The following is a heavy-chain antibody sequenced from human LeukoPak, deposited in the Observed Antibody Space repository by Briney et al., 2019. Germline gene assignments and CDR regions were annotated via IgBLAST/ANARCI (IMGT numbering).Heavy chain of an antibody. J-gene: IGHJ4*02. CDR1: GFTFSSYW. CDR3: ARVYGSGRPSDY. D-gene: IGHD3-10*01. CDR2: INSDGSST. V-gene: IGHV3-74*01. Sequence: PGGSLRLSCAASGFTFSSYWMHWVRQAPGKGLVWDSRINSDGSSTSYADSVKGRFTISRDNAKNTVYLQMNSLKAEDTAVYYCARVYGSGRPSDYWGQGTLVTVSS.